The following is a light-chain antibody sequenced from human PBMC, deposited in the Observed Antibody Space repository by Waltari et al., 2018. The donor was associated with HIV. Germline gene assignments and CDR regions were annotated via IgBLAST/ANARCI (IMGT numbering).Light chain of an antibody. CDR2: EVS. CDR3: SSYSGGNNFDVV. V-gene: IGLV2-8*01. CDR1: TNAVRGSNY. J-gene: IGLJ2*01. Sequence: QPALTQPPSASGSPGQSVTISCTGTTNAVRGSNYVSWYQQPPGKAPTLMIYEVSERPSGVPDRFSGSKSGNTASLTVSGLQAEDEADYYCSSYSGGNNFDVVFGGGTKLTVL.